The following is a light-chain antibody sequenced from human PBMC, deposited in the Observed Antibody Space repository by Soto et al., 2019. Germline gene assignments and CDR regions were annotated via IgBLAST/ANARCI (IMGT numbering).Light chain of an antibody. CDR1: RSVSSF. V-gene: IGKV3-11*01. CDR3: QQRINWPLT. J-gene: IGKJ4*01. Sequence: EIVLTQSPDTLSLSPGERATLSCRASRSVSSFVAWYQQRPGQPPRLLIYDVSKRATGSPIRFSGSGSGTDFNLTISSLEPEDFAVYYCQQRINWPLTFGGGTKVEIK. CDR2: DVS.